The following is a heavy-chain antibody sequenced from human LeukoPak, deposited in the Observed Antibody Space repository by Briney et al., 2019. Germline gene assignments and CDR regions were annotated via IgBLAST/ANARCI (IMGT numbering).Heavy chain of an antibody. V-gene: IGHV3-48*03. Sequence: GGSLRPSCAASGFTFSSYEMNSVRQAPGKGLEWVSYISTTGNTIYYADSVKGRFTISRDNAKKTLYLQMNSLRAEDTAVYYCARIGSYPYYFDYWGQGALVTVSS. J-gene: IGHJ4*02. CDR3: ARIGSYPYYFDY. CDR1: GFTFSSYE. D-gene: IGHD1-26*01. CDR2: ISTTGNTI.